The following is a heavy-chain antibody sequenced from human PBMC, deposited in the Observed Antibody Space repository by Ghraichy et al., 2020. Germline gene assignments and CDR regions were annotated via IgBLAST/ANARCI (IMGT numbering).Heavy chain of an antibody. Sequence: GGSLRLSCAASGFTFSSYSRNWVRQAPGKGLEWVSYISSSSSIIYYGASVKGRFTISRDNAKNSLYLQMNSLRAEDTAVYYCARDFGYDSSGYYWGLPDYWSQGTLVTVSS. J-gene: IGHJ4*02. CDR1: GFTFSSYS. CDR2: ISSSSSII. D-gene: IGHD3-22*01. CDR3: ARDFGYDSSGYYWGLPDY. V-gene: IGHV3-48*01.